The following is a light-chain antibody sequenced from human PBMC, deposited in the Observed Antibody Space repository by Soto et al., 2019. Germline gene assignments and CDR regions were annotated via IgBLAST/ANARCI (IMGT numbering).Light chain of an antibody. CDR1: QTISSW. V-gene: IGKV1-5*03. Sequence: DIQMTQSPSTLSGSVGDRVTITCRASQTISSWLAWYQQKPGKAPKLLIYKASTLKSGVPPRFSGSGSGTEFTLTISILQPDDFATYYCQHYNSYSEAFGQGTKV. CDR3: QHYNSYSEA. CDR2: KAS. J-gene: IGKJ1*01.